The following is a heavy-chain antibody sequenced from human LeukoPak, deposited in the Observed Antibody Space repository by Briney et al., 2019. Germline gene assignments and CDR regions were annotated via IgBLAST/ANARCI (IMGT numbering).Heavy chain of an antibody. CDR3: ARDLEQDDYGSGLTTNWFDP. CDR2: IIPILGIA. J-gene: IGHJ5*02. Sequence: GASVKVSCKASGGTFSSYAISWVRQAPGQGLEWMGRIIPILGIANYAQKFQGRVTITADKSTSTAYMELSSLRSEDTAVDYCARDLEQDDYGSGLTTNWFDPWGQGTLVTVSS. CDR1: GGTFSSYA. V-gene: IGHV1-69*04. D-gene: IGHD3-10*01.